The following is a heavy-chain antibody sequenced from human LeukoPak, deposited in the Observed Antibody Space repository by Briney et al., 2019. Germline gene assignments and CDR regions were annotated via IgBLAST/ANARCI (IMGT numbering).Heavy chain of an antibody. J-gene: IGHJ4*02. D-gene: IGHD3-22*01. V-gene: IGHV4-34*01. CDR2: INHSGST. CDR3: ARGYYYDSSGFWY. Sequence: SETLPLTCTVYGGSFSGYYWSWIRQPPGKGLEWIGEINHSGSTNYNPSLKSRVTISVDTSKNQFSLKLSSVTAADTAVYYCARGYYYDSSGFWYWGQGTLVTVSS. CDR1: GGSFSGYY.